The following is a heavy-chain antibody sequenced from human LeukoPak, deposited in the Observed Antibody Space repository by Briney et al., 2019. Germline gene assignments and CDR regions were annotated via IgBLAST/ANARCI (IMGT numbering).Heavy chain of an antibody. D-gene: IGHD4-17*01. V-gene: IGHV3-21*01. CDR2: ISSSSSYI. CDR3: ARTLNGDYGDY. Sequence: GGSLRLSCAASGFTFSSYSMNWVRQAPGKGLEWVSSISSSSSYIYYADSVKGRFTISRDNAKNSLYLQMSSLRAEDTAVYYCARTLNGDYGDYWGQGTLVTVSS. J-gene: IGHJ4*02. CDR1: GFTFSSYS.